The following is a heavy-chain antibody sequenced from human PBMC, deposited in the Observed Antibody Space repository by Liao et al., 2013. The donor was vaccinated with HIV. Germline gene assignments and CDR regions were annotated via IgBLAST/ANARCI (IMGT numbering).Heavy chain of an antibody. V-gene: IGHV4-39*07. CDR1: GGSISSGPYY. CDR3: AARLTISGVAIPHALDV. CDR2: VYYTGNT. J-gene: IGHJ3*01. Sequence: QLQLQESGPGLVKPSETLSLTCTVSGGSISSGPYYMGWVRQPPGTGLEWIATVYYTGNTDSNPSLKSRVSMSVDTSKNQFSLKMRSVTAADTAVYYCAARLTISGVAIPHALDVWGQGTVVAVSS. D-gene: IGHD3-3*01.